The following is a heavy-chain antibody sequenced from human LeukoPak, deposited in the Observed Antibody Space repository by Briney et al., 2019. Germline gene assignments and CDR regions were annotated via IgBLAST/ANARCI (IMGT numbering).Heavy chain of an antibody. D-gene: IGHD2-2*01. J-gene: IGHJ6*03. CDR3: ARAKGYCSSTSCYGIDYYYMDV. Sequence: SETLSLTCTVSGGSISSYYWSWIRQPPGKGLEWIGYIYYSGSTNYNPSLKSRVTISVDTSKNQFSLKLSSVTAADTAVYYCARAKGYCSSTSCYGIDYYYMDVWGKGTTVTISS. CDR2: IYYSGST. CDR1: GGSISSYY. V-gene: IGHV4-59*01.